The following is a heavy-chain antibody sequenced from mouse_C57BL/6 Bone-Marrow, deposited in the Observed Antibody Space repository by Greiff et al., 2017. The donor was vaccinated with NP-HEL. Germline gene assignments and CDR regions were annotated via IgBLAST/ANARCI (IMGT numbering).Heavy chain of an antibody. CDR1: GFTFSSYP. J-gene: IGHJ4*01. CDR3: ARIYYDYGYYAMDY. D-gene: IGHD2-4*01. Sequence: EVKLMESGGGLVKPGGSLKLSCAASGFTFSSYPMSWVRQTPEKRLEWVATISGGGGNTYYPDSVKGRFTISRDNAKNTLYLQMSSLRSEDTALYYCARIYYDYGYYAMDYWGQGTSVTVSS. CDR2: ISGGGGNT. V-gene: IGHV5-9*01.